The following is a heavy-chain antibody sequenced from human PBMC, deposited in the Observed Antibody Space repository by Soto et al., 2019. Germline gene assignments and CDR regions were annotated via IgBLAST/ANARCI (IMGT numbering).Heavy chain of an antibody. D-gene: IGHD3-10*01. J-gene: IGHJ4*02. CDR2: IYYRGST. CDR1: GGSISSSTYY. CDR3: ARLWFGERPPDY. Sequence: QLQLQESGPGLVKPSETLSLTCTVSGGSISSSTYYWGWIRQPPGKGLEWIGSIYYRGSTYYNPSLKSRVTISVDTSKSQVYLKLSSVTAADTAVYYCARLWFGERPPDYWGQGTLVTVSS. V-gene: IGHV4-39*01.